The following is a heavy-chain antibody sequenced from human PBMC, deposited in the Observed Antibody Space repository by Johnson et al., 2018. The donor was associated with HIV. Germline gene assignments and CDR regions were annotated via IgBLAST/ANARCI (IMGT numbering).Heavy chain of an antibody. CDR3: ARQLGYYYDSSGYYAEPDDAFDI. CDR2: IYSGGST. D-gene: IGHD3-22*01. CDR1: GFTVSSNY. V-gene: IGHV3-66*04. Sequence: VQLVESGGGLVQPGGSLRLSCAASGFTVSSNYMSWVRQAPGKGLEWVSVIYSGGSTYYADSVKGRFTISRDNSKNTLYLQTNSLRAEDTAVYYCARQLGYYYDSSGYYAEPDDAFDIWGQGTMVTVSS. J-gene: IGHJ3*02.